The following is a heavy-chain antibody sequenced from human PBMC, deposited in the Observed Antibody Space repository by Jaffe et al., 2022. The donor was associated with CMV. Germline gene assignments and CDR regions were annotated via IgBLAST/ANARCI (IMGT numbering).Heavy chain of an antibody. CDR3: ARSGVVEMATIATYYYYYGMDV. CDR1: GFTFSSYW. V-gene: IGHV3-74*01. CDR2: INSDGSST. D-gene: IGHD5-12*01. Sequence: EVQLVESGGGLVQPGGSLRLSCAASGFTFSSYWMHWVRQAPGKGLVWVSRINSDGSSTSYADSVKGRFTISRDNAKNTLYLQMNSLRAEDTAVYYCARSGVVEMATIATYYYYYGMDVWGQGTTVTVSS. J-gene: IGHJ6*02.